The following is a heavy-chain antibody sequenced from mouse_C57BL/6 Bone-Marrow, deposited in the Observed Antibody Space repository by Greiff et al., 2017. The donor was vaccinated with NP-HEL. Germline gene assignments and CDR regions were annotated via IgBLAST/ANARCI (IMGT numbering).Heavy chain of an antibody. CDR2: IYPGSGST. CDR1: GYTFTSYW. D-gene: IGHD3-2*02. J-gene: IGHJ3*01. Sequence: QVQLPQPGAELVKPGASVKMSCKASGYTFTSYWITWVKQRPGQGLEWIGDIYPGSGSTNYNEKFKSKATLTVDTSSSTAYMQLSSLTSEDSAVYYCAKGAAQATRFAYWGQGTLVTVSA. CDR3: AKGAAQATRFAY. V-gene: IGHV1-55*01.